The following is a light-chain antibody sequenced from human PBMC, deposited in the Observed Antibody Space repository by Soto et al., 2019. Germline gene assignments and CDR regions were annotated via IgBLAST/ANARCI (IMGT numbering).Light chain of an antibody. CDR2: DAS. Sequence: DIQMTQSPSTLSASVGDRVTITCRASQSISSWLAWYQQKAGKPPKLLIYDASSLESGVPSRFSGSGSGTEFTLTISSLQPDDFATYYCQQYNSYSITFGPGTKVDIK. CDR1: QSISSW. J-gene: IGKJ3*01. V-gene: IGKV1-5*01. CDR3: QQYNSYSIT.